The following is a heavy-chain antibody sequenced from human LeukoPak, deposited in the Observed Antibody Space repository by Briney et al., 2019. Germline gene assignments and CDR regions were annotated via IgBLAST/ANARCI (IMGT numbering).Heavy chain of an antibody. D-gene: IGHD6-13*01. V-gene: IGHV1-69*13. Sequence: SVKVSCKASGGTFSSYAISWVRQAPGQGLEWMGGIIPIFGTANYAQKFQGRVTITADESTSTAYMELSSLRSEDTAVYYCAGDSVQQLVGGGFDPWGQGSLVTV. CDR2: IIPIFGTA. CDR1: GGTFSSYA. J-gene: IGHJ5*02. CDR3: AGDSVQQLVGGGFDP.